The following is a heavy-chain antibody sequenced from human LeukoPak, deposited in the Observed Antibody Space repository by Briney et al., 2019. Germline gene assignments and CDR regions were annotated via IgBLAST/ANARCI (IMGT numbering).Heavy chain of an antibody. Sequence: PSQTLSLTCTVSGGSISSGGYYWSWIRQHPGKGLEWIGYIYYSGSTYYNPSLKSRVTISVDTSKNQFSLKLSSVTAADTAVYYCARQPSNWSGYFPYYFDYWGQGTLVTVSS. CDR1: GGSISSGGYY. J-gene: IGHJ4*02. CDR3: ARQPSNWSGYFPYYFDY. V-gene: IGHV4-31*03. D-gene: IGHD3-3*01. CDR2: IYYSGST.